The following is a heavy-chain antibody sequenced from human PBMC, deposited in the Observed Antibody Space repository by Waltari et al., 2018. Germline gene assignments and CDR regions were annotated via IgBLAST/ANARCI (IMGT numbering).Heavy chain of an antibody. CDR3: ARDRGRGLFLDS. V-gene: IGHV4-4*02. J-gene: IGHJ4*02. CDR1: GDSMTSSDW. Sequence: QLQLQQSGPGLVKPSESLSLTCVVSGDSMTSSDWWSWVRQSPGKGLEWIGQFHHSGKTNYNPSLASRVTVSIDTSNNQFSLKLPSPTAADTAMYYWARDRGRGLFLDSWGQGTLVTVSP. D-gene: IGHD2-15*01. CDR2: FHHSGKT.